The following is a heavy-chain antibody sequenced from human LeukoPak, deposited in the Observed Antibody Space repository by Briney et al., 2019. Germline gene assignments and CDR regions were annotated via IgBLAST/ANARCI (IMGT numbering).Heavy chain of an antibody. CDR2: IVPVFGTP. V-gene: IGHV1-69*13. J-gene: IGHJ6*03. D-gene: IGHD5-18*01. CDR3: ARGGDTALVRNYYYMDV. CDR1: GGTFSRFP. Sequence: VASVKVSCKTSGGTFSRFPVSWVRQAPGQGLEWMGGIVPVFGTPSRAQKFQGRLTITADESTGTAYMELSSLTSDDTAVYYCARGGDTALVRNYYYMDVWGKGTTVIISS.